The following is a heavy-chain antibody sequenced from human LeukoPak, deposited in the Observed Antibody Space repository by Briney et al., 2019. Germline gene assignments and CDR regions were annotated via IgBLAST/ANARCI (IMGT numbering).Heavy chain of an antibody. CDR1: GFTFASCA. CDR2: ISGSGGST. J-gene: IGHJ4*02. D-gene: IGHD2-21*02. Sequence: PGGSLRLSCAASGFTFASCAVSWVRQAPGKGLEWVSTISGSGGSTCYADSVKGRFTISRDNSKNTLSLQMNSLRAEDTAVYYCAKSGLVTAIRSYFDYWGQGTLVTVSS. CDR3: AKSGLVTAIRSYFDY. V-gene: IGHV3-23*01.